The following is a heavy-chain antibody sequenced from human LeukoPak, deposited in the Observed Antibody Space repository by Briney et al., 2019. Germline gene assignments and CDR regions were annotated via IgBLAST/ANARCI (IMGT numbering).Heavy chain of an antibody. D-gene: IGHD3-10*01. J-gene: IGHJ4*02. V-gene: IGHV5-51*01. CDR2: IYPDDSDT. CDR3: ARWTRYGSGSYYLYY. Sequence: GESLKISCKGSGYSFTNYWIGWVRQLPGKGLEWVGFIYPDDSDTRYSPSFQGQVTISADKSITTAYLQWYSLKASDTAMFYCARWTRYGSGSYYLYYWGQGTLVTVSS. CDR1: GYSFTNYW.